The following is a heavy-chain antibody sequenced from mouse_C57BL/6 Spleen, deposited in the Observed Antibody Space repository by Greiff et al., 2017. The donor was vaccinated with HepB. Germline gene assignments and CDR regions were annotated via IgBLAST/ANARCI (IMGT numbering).Heavy chain of an antibody. J-gene: IGHJ4*01. Sequence: VKLQQSGPELVKPGASVKISCKASGYAFSSSWMNWVKQRPGKGLEWIGRIYPGDGDTNYNGKFKGKATLTADKSSSTAYMQLSSLTSEDSAVYFCARGYDGYSEAMDYWGQGTSVTVSS. CDR3: ARGYDGYSEAMDY. V-gene: IGHV1-82*01. CDR1: GYAFSSSW. CDR2: IYPGDGDT. D-gene: IGHD2-3*01.